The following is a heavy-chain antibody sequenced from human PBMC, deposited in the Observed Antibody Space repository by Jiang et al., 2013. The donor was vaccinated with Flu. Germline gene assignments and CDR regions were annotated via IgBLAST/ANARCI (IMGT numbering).Heavy chain of an antibody. Sequence: QLLESGGDLVQPGGSLRLSCAASGFTFSSNWMSWVRQAPGKGLEWVASIKEDGSEKYYVDSVKGRFTVSRDNAKNSLYLQMNSLRADDTALYYCARGFSDYIWGSPPDYWGQGTLVTVSS. CDR3: ARGFSDYIWGSPPDY. D-gene: IGHD3-16*01. CDR1: GFTFSSNW. V-gene: IGHV3-7*01. CDR2: IKEDGSEK. J-gene: IGHJ4*02.